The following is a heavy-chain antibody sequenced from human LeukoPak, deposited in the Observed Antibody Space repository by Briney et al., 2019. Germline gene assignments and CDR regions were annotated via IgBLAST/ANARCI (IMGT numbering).Heavy chain of an antibody. J-gene: IGHJ4*02. CDR3: ARDSRGSGSRYYFDY. V-gene: IGHV3-48*01. Sequence: GSLRLSCAASGFTFSSYAMNWVRQAPGKGLEWVSYISSSSSTIYYADSVKGRFTISRDNAKNSLYLQMNSLRAEDTAVYYCARDSRGSGSRYYFDYWGQGTLVTVSS. D-gene: IGHD3-10*01. CDR2: ISSSSSTI. CDR1: GFTFSSYA.